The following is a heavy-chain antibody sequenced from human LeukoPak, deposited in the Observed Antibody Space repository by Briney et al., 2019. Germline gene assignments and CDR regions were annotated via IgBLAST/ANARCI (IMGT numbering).Heavy chain of an antibody. CDR1: GFSISSGYY. CDR3: TSGSYSFYYMDV. Sequence: SETLSLTCTVSGFSISSGYYWGWIRQPPGKGLEWIGSIYHSGSTNYNPSLKSRVTISVDTSKNQISLKLSSVTAADTAVYYCTSGSYSFYYMDVWGKGTTVTVSS. D-gene: IGHD1-26*01. CDR2: IYHSGST. J-gene: IGHJ6*03. V-gene: IGHV4-38-2*02.